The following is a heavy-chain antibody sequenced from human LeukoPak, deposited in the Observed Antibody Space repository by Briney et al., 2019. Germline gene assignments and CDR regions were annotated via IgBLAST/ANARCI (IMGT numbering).Heavy chain of an antibody. J-gene: IGHJ4*02. Sequence: SETLSLTCTVSGYSISSGYYWGWIRQPPGKGLEWIGSIYHSGSTYYNPSLESRVTISVDTSKNQFSLKLSSVTAADTAVYYCAREHMATMYYWGQGTLVTVSS. CDR3: AREHMATMYY. V-gene: IGHV4-38-2*02. CDR1: GYSISSGYY. D-gene: IGHD5-24*01. CDR2: IYHSGST.